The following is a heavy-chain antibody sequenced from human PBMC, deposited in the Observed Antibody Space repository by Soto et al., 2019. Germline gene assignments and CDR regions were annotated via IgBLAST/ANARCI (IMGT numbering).Heavy chain of an antibody. J-gene: IGHJ4*02. CDR1: GFTFSSCA. Sequence: GGSLRLSCAASGFTFSSCAMSWVRQAPGKGLEWVSSISGSGGSTYYEDSVKVRLTISRDNSKKTLYLQMNSLRAEDTAVYYCAKDDCSRSSCSIHXWGQATLVTVSX. V-gene: IGHV3-23*01. CDR3: AKDDCSRSSCSIHX. D-gene: IGHD2-2*01. CDR2: ISGSGGST.